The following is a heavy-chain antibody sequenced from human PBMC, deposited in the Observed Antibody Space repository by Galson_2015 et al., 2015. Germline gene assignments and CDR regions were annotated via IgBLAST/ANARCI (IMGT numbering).Heavy chain of an antibody. CDR2: INWNGGST. V-gene: IGHV3-20*04. D-gene: IGHD4-17*01. J-gene: IGHJ5*02. CDR1: GFTFDDYG. CDR3: ARDGGYGDYRWFDP. Sequence: SLRLSCAASGFTFDDYGMSWVRQAPGKGLEWVSGINWNGGSTGYADSVKGRFTISRDNAKNSLYLQMNSLRAEDTAVYYCARDGGYGDYRWFDPWGQGTLVTVSS.